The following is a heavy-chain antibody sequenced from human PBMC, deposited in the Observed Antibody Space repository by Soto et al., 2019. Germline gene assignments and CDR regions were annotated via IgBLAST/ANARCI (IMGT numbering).Heavy chain of an antibody. CDR1: GFTFSSYG. V-gene: IGHV3-30*18. CDR3: AKADYDFWSGYSVDY. J-gene: IGHJ4*02. Sequence: GGSLRLSCAASGFTFSSYGMHWVRQAPGKGLEWVAVISYDGSNKYYADSVKGRFTISRDNSKNTLYLQMNSLRAEDTAVYYCAKADYDFWSGYSVDYWGQGTLVTVSS. CDR2: ISYDGSNK. D-gene: IGHD3-3*01.